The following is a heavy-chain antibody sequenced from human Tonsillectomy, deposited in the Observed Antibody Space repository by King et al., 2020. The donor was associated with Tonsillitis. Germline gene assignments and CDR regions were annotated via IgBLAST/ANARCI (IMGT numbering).Heavy chain of an antibody. D-gene: IGHD3-22*01. CDR3: ARGGGDSSCYFLFDY. V-gene: IGHV1-2*02. Sequence: VQLVESGAEVKKPGASVKVSCKASGYTFNGYYMHWVRQAPGQGLEWMGWINPNSGGTNYAQKFQGRVTMTRDTSISTAYMELSRLRSDDTAVYYCARGGGDSSCYFLFDYWGQGTLVTVSS. J-gene: IGHJ4*02. CDR2: INPNSGGT. CDR1: GYTFNGYY.